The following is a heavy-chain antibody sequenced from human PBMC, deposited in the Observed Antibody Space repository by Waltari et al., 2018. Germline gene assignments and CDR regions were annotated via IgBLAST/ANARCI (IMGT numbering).Heavy chain of an antibody. V-gene: IGHV3-23*03. Sequence: EVQLLESGGGLVQPGGSLRLSCAASGFTFSSYAMSWVRQAPGKGLEWVSVIYSGGSTYYADSVKGRFIISRDNAKNSLFLQMTSLRDEDTAIYYCARDPLRRYDYWGQGTLVTVSS. CDR3: ARDPLRRYDY. J-gene: IGHJ4*02. CDR2: IYSGGST. CDR1: GFTFSSYA.